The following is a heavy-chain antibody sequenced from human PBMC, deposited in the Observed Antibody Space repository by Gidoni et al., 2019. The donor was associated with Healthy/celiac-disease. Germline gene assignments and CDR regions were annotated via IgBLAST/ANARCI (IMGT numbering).Heavy chain of an antibody. D-gene: IGHD3-16*01. Sequence: QVQLVESGGGVVQPGTSLRLSCAASGFTFSSYGMHWVRQAPGKGLEWVAVISYDGSNKYYADSVKGRFTISRDNSKNTLYLQMNSRRAEDTAVYYCAKAFSGESTTSDYWGQGTLVTVSS. CDR1: GFTFSSYG. CDR2: ISYDGSNK. V-gene: IGHV3-30*18. CDR3: AKAFSGESTTSDY. J-gene: IGHJ4*02.